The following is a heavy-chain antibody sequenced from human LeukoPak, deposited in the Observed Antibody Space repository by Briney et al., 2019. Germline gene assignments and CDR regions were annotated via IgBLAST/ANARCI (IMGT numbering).Heavy chain of an antibody. V-gene: IGHV3-23*01. J-gene: IGHJ4*02. CDR2: VTGGAVAT. CDR3: ARDSPLKGYNSGWATNSFDF. CDR1: GFNFRRYA. Sequence: GGSLRLSCAASGFNFRRYAMSWVRQAPGKGLEWVSTVTGGAVATYYADSVRGRHTISRDNSKNTLYLQMNSLGAEDTAVYYCARDSPLKGYNSGWATNSFDFWGQGTLVTVSS. D-gene: IGHD6-19*01.